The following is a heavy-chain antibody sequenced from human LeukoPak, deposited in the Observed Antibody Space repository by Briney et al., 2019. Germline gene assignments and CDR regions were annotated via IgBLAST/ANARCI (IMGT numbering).Heavy chain of an antibody. V-gene: IGHV4-39*07. CDR2: IYHSGGT. CDR3: ARYGDSSRYFDY. D-gene: IGHD4-17*01. J-gene: IGHJ4*02. CDR1: GRSISSSSSY. Sequence: SETLSPTCTVSGRSISSSSSYWGWIRQPPGKGLEWIGEIYHSGGTNYNPSLKSRVSISVDKSKNQFSLKLSSVTAADTAVYYCARYGDSSRYFDYWGQGTLVTVSS.